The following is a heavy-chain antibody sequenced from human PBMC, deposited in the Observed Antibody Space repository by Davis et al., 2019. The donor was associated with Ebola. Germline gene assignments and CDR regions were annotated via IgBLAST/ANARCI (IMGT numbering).Heavy chain of an antibody. V-gene: IGHV3-33*06. CDR3: AKGGHITRRLFGFGY. Sequence: GESLKISCAASGFTFSSYGMHWVRQAPGKGLEWVAVIWYDGSNKYYADSVKGRFTISRDNSKNTLYLQMNSLRAEDTAVYYCAKGGHITRRLFGFGYWGQGTLVTVSS. CDR2: IWYDGSNK. D-gene: IGHD2-21*01. J-gene: IGHJ4*02. CDR1: GFTFSSYG.